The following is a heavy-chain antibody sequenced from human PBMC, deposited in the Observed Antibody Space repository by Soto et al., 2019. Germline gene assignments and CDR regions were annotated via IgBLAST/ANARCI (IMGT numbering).Heavy chain of an antibody. J-gene: IGHJ4*02. D-gene: IGHD6-19*01. CDR1: GFTFSSYG. Sequence: GGSLRLSCAASGFTFSSYGMNWVRQAPGKGLEWVSSISSGSDYIYYADSVKGRFTISRDNAKNTLYLQMNSLRAEDTAVYYCAKGSGWYMDYWGQGTPVTVSS. V-gene: IGHV3-21*01. CDR2: ISSGSDYI. CDR3: AKGSGWYMDY.